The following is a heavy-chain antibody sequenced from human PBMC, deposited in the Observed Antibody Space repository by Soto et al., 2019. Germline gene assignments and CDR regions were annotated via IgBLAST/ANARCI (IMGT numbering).Heavy chain of an antibody. D-gene: IGHD2-15*01. CDR1: GYTFTNYG. Sequence: ASVKVSCKTSGYTFTNYGVDWVRRAPGQGLEWMGWISGYNGNTKYAQKFQGRVTMSTDKSTSTAYMELRSLRSDDTAVYYCAREGDIVGLDAFDVWGQGTMVTVSS. CDR2: ISGYNGNT. CDR3: AREGDIVGLDAFDV. J-gene: IGHJ3*01. V-gene: IGHV1-18*04.